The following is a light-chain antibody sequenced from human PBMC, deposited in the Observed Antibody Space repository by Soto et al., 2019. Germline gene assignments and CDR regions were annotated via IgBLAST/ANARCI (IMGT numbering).Light chain of an antibody. V-gene: IGKV1-5*03. CDR1: QSISSW. CDR3: QQYNSYSPWK. Sequence: DIQMTQSPSTLSASVGDRVTITCRASQSISSWLAWYQQKPGKAPKLLIYKASSLESGVPSRFSGSGSGTEFTLTISSLQPDDVATYYFQQYNSYSPWKFGQGTKGEIK. CDR2: KAS. J-gene: IGKJ1*01.